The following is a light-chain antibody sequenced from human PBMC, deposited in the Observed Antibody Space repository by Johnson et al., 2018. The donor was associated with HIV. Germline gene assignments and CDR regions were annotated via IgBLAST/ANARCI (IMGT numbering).Light chain of an antibody. CDR3: GTWDSILSADV. CDR1: SSNIGNNY. Sequence: QSVLTQPPSVSAAPGQKVTISCSGSSSNIGNNYVSWYQQLPGTAPKLLIYENNKRPSGIPDRFSGSKFGTSATLGITGLQTGDEADYYCGTWDSILSADVFGTGTKVTVL. V-gene: IGLV1-51*02. CDR2: ENN. J-gene: IGLJ1*01.